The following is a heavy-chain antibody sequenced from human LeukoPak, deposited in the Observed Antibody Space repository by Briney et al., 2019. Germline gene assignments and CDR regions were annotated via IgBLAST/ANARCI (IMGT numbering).Heavy chain of an antibody. CDR1: GFTFSSYS. D-gene: IGHD2-15*01. J-gene: IGHJ4*02. V-gene: IGHV3-7*03. CDR3: ARDLPFSRYCSAGTRCYPNYYFDY. Sequence: PGGSLRLSCAASGFTFSSYSMSWVRQAPGKGLEWVANIKQDGSEKYYVDSVKGRFTISRDNAKNSLYLQMNSLRAEDTAVYYCARDLPFSRYCSAGTRCYPNYYFDYWGQGTLVTVSS. CDR2: IKQDGSEK.